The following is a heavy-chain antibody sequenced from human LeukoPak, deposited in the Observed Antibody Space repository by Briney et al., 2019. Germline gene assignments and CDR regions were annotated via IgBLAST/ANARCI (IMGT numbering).Heavy chain of an antibody. V-gene: IGHV1-2*02. D-gene: IGHD3-3*01. J-gene: IGHJ5*02. CDR3: ARGIRFLEWLLEYNWFDP. CDR1: GYTFTGYY. Sequence: ASVKVSCKASGYTFTGYYMHWVRQAPGQGLEWMGWINPNSGGTNYAQKFPGRVTMTRDTSISTAYMELSRLRSDDTAVYYCARGIRFLEWLLEYNWFDPWGQGTLVTVSS. CDR2: INPNSGGT.